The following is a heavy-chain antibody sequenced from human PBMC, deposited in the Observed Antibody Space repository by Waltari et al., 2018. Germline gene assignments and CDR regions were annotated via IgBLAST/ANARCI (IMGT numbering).Heavy chain of an antibody. CDR1: GGSISSHY. CDR3: ARDPPLGLGAFDI. V-gene: IGHV4-59*11. CDR2: IYYSGST. D-gene: IGHD7-27*01. Sequence: QVQLQESGPGLVKPSETLSLTCTVSGGSISSHYWSWIRQPPGKGLEWIGYIYYSGSTTYNPSLKSRVTISVDTSKNQFSLKLSSVTAADTAVYYCARDPPLGLGAFDIWGQGIMVTVSS. J-gene: IGHJ3*02.